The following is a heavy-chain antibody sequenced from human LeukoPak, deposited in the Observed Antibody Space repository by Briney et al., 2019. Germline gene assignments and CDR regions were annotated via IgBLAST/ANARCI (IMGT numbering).Heavy chain of an antibody. D-gene: IGHD3-9*01. CDR3: ARVSAGYDAFDI. V-gene: IGHV3-21*01. CDR1: GFTFSSYS. Sequence: GGSLRLSCAASGFTFSSYSMNRVRQAPGKGLEWVSSISSSSSYIYYADSVKGRFTISRDNAKNSLYLQMNSLRAEDTAVYYCARVSAGYDAFDIWGQGTMVTVSS. J-gene: IGHJ3*02. CDR2: ISSSSSYI.